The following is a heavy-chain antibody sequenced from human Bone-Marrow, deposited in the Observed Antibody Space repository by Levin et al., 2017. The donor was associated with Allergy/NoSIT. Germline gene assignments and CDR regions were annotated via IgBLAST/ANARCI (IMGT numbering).Heavy chain of an antibody. J-gene: IGHJ4*02. CDR1: GITFSIYG. Sequence: GGSLRLSCAVSGITFSIYGMHWVRQAPGKGLEWVAVISYDGSNKYYADSVKGRFTISRDNSKNTLYLQMNSLRAEDTAVYYCAKDLVDGSGSYALDYWGQGTLVTVSS. V-gene: IGHV3-30*18. CDR3: AKDLVDGSGSYALDY. D-gene: IGHD3-10*01. CDR2: ISYDGSNK.